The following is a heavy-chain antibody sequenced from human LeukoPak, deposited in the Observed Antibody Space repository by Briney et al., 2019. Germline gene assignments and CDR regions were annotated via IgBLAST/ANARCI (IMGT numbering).Heavy chain of an antibody. D-gene: IGHD2-2*01. V-gene: IGHV4-59*08. Sequence: SETLSLTCTVSGGSISSYYWSWIRQPPGKGLEWIGHIYYSGSTNYNPSLKSRVTISVDTSKNQFSLKLSSVTAADTAVYYCARAVDGYCYSSNCLYNWFDPWGQGTLVTVSS. CDR1: GGSISSYY. CDR3: ARAVDGYCYSSNCLYNWFDP. J-gene: IGHJ5*02. CDR2: IYYSGST.